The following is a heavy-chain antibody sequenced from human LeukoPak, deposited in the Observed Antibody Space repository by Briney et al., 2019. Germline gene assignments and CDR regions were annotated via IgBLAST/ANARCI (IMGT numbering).Heavy chain of an antibody. CDR2: MSYDGNNK. D-gene: IGHD6-19*01. CDR3: AKVGSSGWYGDY. V-gene: IGHV3-30*18. J-gene: IGHJ4*02. CDR1: GFTFSSYG. Sequence: GGSLRLSCAASGFTFSSYGMHWVRRPPGKGLEWVAVMSYDGNNKYYADSVKGRFTISRDNSKNTLHLQMNSLRAEDTAVYYCAKVGSSGWYGDYWGQGTLVTVSS.